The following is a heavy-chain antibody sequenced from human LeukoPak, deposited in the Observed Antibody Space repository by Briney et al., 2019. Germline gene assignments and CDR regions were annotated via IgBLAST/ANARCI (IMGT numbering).Heavy chain of an antibody. J-gene: IGHJ4*02. Sequence: SETLSLTCTVSDGSISSSNYYWGWIRQPPGKGLEWIGTIYYSGSTYYIPSLKSRLTISIDTSKNQFSLKLRSVTAADTAVYYCARVTGYMIEDYFDYWGQGILVTVSS. V-gene: IGHV4-39*07. CDR1: DGSISSSNYY. CDR2: IYYSGST. CDR3: ARVTGYMIEDYFDY. D-gene: IGHD3-9*01.